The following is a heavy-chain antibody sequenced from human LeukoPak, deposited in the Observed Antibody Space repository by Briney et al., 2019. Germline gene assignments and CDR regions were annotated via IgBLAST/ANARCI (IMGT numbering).Heavy chain of an antibody. Sequence: GGSLRLSCAASGFTFRNYCMRWVRPDPGKGLEWVVNINEGGNEKNYVDSVKGRFTASRDNAQNSLYLQMNSLRVEDTAVYYCARHPNSNWDYWGQGTLVTVSS. V-gene: IGHV3-7*03. D-gene: IGHD6-13*01. CDR3: ARHPNSNWDY. J-gene: IGHJ4*02. CDR1: GFTFRNYC. CDR2: INEGGNEK.